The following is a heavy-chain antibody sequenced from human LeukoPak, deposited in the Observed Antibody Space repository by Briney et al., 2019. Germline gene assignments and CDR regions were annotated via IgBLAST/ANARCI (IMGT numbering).Heavy chain of an antibody. CDR3: AKPPIAVAGTASDY. J-gene: IGHJ4*02. D-gene: IGHD6-19*01. V-gene: IGHV3-23*01. Sequence: GGSLRLSCAASGFTFRSYAMSWVRQAPGKGLEWVSAISGSGGTTYYADSVKGRLTISGDDSKNTLYLQMNSLRADDTAVYYCAKPPIAVAGTASDYWGQGTLVTVSS. CDR2: ISGSGGTT. CDR1: GFTFRSYA.